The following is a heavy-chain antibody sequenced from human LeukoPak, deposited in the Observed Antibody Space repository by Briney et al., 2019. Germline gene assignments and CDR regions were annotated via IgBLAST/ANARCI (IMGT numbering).Heavy chain of an antibody. Sequence: GGSLRLSCAASGFTFSSYAMSWVRQAPGKGLEWVSAISGSGGSTYYADCVKGRFTISRDNSKNTLYLQMNSLRAEDTAVYYCAKAVEVRGYFDYWGQGTLVTVSS. V-gene: IGHV3-23*01. D-gene: IGHD3-10*01. CDR3: AKAVEVRGYFDY. CDR1: GFTFSSYA. CDR2: ISGSGGST. J-gene: IGHJ4*02.